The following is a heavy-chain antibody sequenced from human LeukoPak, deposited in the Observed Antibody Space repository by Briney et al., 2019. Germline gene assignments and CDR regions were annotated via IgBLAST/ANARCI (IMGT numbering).Heavy chain of an antibody. CDR3: ARVLNRDYMDV. CDR1: GGSISSSSYY. V-gene: IGHV4-39*07. CDR2: IYYSGST. D-gene: IGHD2/OR15-2a*01. J-gene: IGHJ6*03. Sequence: PSETLSLTCTVSGGSISSSSYYWGWIRQPPGKGLEWIGSIYYSGSTYYNPSLKSRVTISVDTSKNQFSLKLSSVTAADTAVYYCARVLNRDYMDVWGKGTTVTISS.